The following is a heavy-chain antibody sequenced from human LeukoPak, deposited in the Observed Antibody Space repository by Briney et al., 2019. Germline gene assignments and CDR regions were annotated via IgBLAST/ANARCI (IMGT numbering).Heavy chain of an antibody. V-gene: IGHV3-30*04. D-gene: IGHD5-12*01. J-gene: IGHJ4*02. CDR1: GFTFSSYA. CDR3: ARDGRGYSGYDTLPFDY. Sequence: GGSLRLSCAAPGFTFSSYAMHWVRQAPGKGLEWVAVISYDGSNKYYADSVKGRFTISRDNSKNTLYLQMNSLRAEDTAVYYCARDGRGYSGYDTLPFDYWGQGTLVTVSS. CDR2: ISYDGSNK.